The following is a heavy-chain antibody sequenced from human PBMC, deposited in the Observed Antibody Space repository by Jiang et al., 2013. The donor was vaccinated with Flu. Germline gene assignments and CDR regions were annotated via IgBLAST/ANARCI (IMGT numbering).Heavy chain of an antibody. J-gene: IGHJ2*01. CDR2: ISGNGRDF. Sequence: VQLLESGGGVVQPGGSLRLSCTASGFTCDNCAMSWVRQAPGKGLEWVSGISGNGRDFYYAGSVKGRFTISRDKSKNTLYLQMNSLRAGDTAVYYCAKASLRWYFDVWGLAPWSQSPQ. V-gene: IGHV3-23*01. CDR1: GFTCDNCA. D-gene: IGHD5/OR15-5a*01. CDR3: AKASLRWYFDV.